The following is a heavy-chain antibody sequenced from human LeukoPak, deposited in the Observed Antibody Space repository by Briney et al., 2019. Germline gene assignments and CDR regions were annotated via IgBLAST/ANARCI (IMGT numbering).Heavy chain of an antibody. CDR2: ISYNGTNE. V-gene: IGHV3-30-3*01. D-gene: IGHD6-19*01. Sequence: PGGSPRLSCAASGFTFSIYAIHWVRQAPGKGLEWVAGISYNGTNEYYPDSLKGRFTISRDNSKNTLYLQMNSLRAEDTALYYCARDRGGSGWYYFDYWGQGTLVTVSS. CDR1: GFTFSIYA. CDR3: ARDRGGSGWYYFDY. J-gene: IGHJ4*02.